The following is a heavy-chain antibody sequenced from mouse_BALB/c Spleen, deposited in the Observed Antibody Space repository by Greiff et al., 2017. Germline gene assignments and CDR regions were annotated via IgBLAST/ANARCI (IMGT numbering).Heavy chain of an antibody. V-gene: IGHV3-8*02. Sequence: EVQVVESGPSLVKPSQTLSLTCSVTGDSITSGYWNWIRKFPGNKLEYMGYISYSGSTYYNPSLKSRISITRDTSKNQYYLQLNSVTTEDTATYYCARSKFITTPFAYWGQGTLVTVSA. CDR3: ARSKFITTPFAY. CDR1: GDSITSGY. D-gene: IGHD1-2*01. CDR2: ISYSGST. J-gene: IGHJ3*01.